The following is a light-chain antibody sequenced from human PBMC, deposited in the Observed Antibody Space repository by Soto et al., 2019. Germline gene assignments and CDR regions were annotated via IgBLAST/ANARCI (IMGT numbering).Light chain of an antibody. V-gene: IGLV3-21*04. CDR2: YDT. Sequence: SYELTKPPSVSVAPGKTARITCGGNNIRSKSVHWYQQKPGQAPLLVIYYDTDRPSGIPERFSGSNSGNTATLTISRVEAGDEADYYCQVWDSSSDHRVFGGGTKVTVL. CDR3: QVWDSSSDHRV. CDR1: NIRSKS. J-gene: IGLJ2*01.